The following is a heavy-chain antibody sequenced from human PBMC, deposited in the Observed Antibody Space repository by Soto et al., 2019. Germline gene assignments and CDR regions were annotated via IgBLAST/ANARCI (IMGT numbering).Heavy chain of an antibody. V-gene: IGHV4-31*03. D-gene: IGHD2-2*02. Sequence: SETLSLTCTVSGGSISSGGYYWSWIRQHPGKGLEWIGYIYYSGSTYYNPSLKSRVTISVDTSKNQFSLKLSSVTAADTAVYYCARGVVVPAAIATRYYLDYWGQGTLVTVSS. J-gene: IGHJ4*02. CDR2: IYYSGST. CDR3: ARGVVVPAAIATRYYLDY. CDR1: GGSISSGGYY.